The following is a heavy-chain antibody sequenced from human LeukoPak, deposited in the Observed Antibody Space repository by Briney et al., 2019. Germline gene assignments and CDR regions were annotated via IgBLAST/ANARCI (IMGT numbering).Heavy chain of an antibody. CDR3: ARDSHYDILTGSEYYYYGMDV. D-gene: IGHD3-9*01. J-gene: IGHJ6*02. Sequence: SETLSLTCTVSGGSISSYYWSWIRQPPGKGLEWIGYIYYSGSTNYNPSLKSRVTISVDTSKNQFSLKLSSMTAADTAVYYCARDSHYDILTGSEYYYYGMDVWGQGTTVTVSS. CDR1: GGSISSYY. V-gene: IGHV4-59*01. CDR2: IYYSGST.